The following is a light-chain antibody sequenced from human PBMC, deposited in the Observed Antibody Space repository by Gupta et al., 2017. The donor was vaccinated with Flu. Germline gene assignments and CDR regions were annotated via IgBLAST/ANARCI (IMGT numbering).Light chain of an antibody. J-gene: IGLJ2*01. CDR3: NPRDSSGNHGV. CDR1: SLRSYY. CDR2: GKN. V-gene: IGLV3-19*01. Sequence: SSELTQDPAVSVALGQTVRLTCQGDSLRSYYASWYQQKPGQAPVLVIYGKNNRPSGIPDRFSGSSSGNTASLTITGAQAEDEADYYCNPRDSSGNHGVFGGGTKLTVL.